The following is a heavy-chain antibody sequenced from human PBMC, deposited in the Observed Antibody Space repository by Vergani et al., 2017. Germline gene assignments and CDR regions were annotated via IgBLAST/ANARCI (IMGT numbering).Heavy chain of an antibody. CDR1: GSSIRSSNYY. V-gene: IGHV4-39*01. D-gene: IGHD6-19*01. Sequence: QLQLQESGPGLVKPSATLSLTCSVSGSSIRSSNYYWGWIRQPPGKGLEWIASIYYSGSTYYNPSLKSRVTISVDTSKNQFSLKLSSVTAADTAVYFCARHSTVEWLVKLGWIEPWGKGFLVTVSS. CDR3: ARHSTVEWLVKLGWIEP. CDR2: IYYSGST. J-gene: IGHJ5*02.